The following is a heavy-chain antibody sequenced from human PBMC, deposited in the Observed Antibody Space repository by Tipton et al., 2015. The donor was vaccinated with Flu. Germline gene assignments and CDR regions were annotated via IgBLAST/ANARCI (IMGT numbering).Heavy chain of an antibody. CDR3: ARGSSGSYYLDY. V-gene: IGHV4-59*08. Sequence: LRLSCTVSGGSISSYYWSWIRQPPGKGLEWIGYIYYSGSTNYNPSLKSRVTISVDTSKNQFSLKLSSVTAADTAVYYCARGSSGSYYLDYWGQGTLVTVSS. J-gene: IGHJ4*02. CDR2: IYYSGST. D-gene: IGHD1-26*01. CDR1: GGSISSYY.